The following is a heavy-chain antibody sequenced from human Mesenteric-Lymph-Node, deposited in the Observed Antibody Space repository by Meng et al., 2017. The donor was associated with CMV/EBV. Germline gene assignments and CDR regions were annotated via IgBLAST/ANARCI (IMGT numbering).Heavy chain of an antibody. CDR1: GYTFTGHY. D-gene: IGHD2-2*01. Sequence: ASVKVSCKASGYTFTGHYMHWVRQAPGQGLEWMGWINPNSGGTNYAQKFQGRVTMTRDTSISTAYMELSRLRSDDTAVYYCARDMGGVVPAATGGYYYYGMDVWGQGTTVTVSS. CDR3: ARDMGGVVPAATGGYYYYGMDV. J-gene: IGHJ6*02. CDR2: INPNSGGT. V-gene: IGHV1-2*02.